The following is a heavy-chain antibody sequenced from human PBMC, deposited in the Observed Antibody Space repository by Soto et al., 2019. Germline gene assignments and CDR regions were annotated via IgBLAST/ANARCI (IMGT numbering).Heavy chain of an antibody. CDR2: IYYSGST. V-gene: IGHV4-39*01. CDR1: GGSISSSSYY. Sequence: SLACTVSGGSISSSSYYWDWIREPRGKGLAWIGSIYYSGSTYYNPSLKSRVTISVDTSKNQFSLKLSSVTAADTAVYYCARRENAYSSSAGIDYWGQGTLVTV. CDR3: ARRENAYSSSAGIDY. D-gene: IGHD6-6*01. J-gene: IGHJ4*02.